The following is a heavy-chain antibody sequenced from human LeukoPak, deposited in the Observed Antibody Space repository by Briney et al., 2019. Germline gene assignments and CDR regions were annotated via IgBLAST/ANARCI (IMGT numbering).Heavy chain of an antibody. J-gene: IGHJ3*02. Sequence: SETLSLTCTVSGGSISSSSYYWGWIRQPPGKGLEWLGSIYYSGSTYYNPSLKSRVTISVDTSKNQFSLKLSSVTAADTAVYYCALYCSGGSCHLDAFDIWGQGTMVTVSS. CDR3: ALYCSGGSCHLDAFDI. V-gene: IGHV4-39*01. CDR2: IYYSGST. D-gene: IGHD2-15*01. CDR1: GGSISSSSYY.